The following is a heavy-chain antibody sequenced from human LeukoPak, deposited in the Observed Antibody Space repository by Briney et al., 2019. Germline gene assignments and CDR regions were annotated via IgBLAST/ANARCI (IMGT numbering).Heavy chain of an antibody. J-gene: IGHJ5*02. D-gene: IGHD2-2*01. Sequence: SETLSLTCTVSGGSISSSGYYWGWIRQPPGKGLEWIGSIYYSGSTYYNPSLKSRVTISVDTSKNQFSLKLSSVTAADTAVYYCARDSSIVVVPAATGPSWFDPWGQGTLVTVSS. CDR3: ARDSSIVVVPAATGPSWFDP. CDR2: IYYSGST. CDR1: GGSISSSGYY. V-gene: IGHV4-39*02.